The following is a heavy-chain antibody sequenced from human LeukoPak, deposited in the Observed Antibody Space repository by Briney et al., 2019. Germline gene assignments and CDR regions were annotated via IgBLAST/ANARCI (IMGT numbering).Heavy chain of an antibody. CDR3: ARLYSSGWFFDY. D-gene: IGHD6-19*01. J-gene: IGHJ4*02. CDR1: GFTFSSYS. CDR2: ISSSSSYI. V-gene: IGHV3-21*01. Sequence: GGSLRLSCAASGFTFSSYSMNWVRQAPGKGLEWVSSISSSSSYIYYADSVKGRFTISRDNAKNSLYLQMNSLRAEDTAVYYCARLYSSGWFFDYWGQGTLATVSS.